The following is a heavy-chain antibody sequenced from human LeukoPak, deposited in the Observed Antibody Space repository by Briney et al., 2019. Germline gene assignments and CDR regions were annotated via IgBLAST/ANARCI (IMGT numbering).Heavy chain of an antibody. CDR2: INPSGGST. J-gene: IGHJ4*02. Sequence: ASVKVSCKASGYTFTSYGISWVRQAPGQGLEWMGIINPSGGSTSYAQKFQGRVTMTRDMSTSTVYMELSSLRSEDTAVYYCARGVVAVAGLDYWGQGTLVTVSS. CDR1: GYTFTSYG. V-gene: IGHV1-46*01. D-gene: IGHD6-19*01. CDR3: ARGVVAVAGLDY.